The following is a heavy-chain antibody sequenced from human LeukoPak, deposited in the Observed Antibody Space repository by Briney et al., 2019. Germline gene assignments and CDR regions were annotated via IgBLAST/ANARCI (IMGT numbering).Heavy chain of an antibody. CDR3: ARGAYCSTINCYGFDY. D-gene: IGHD2-2*01. CDR1: GGSFSGYY. CDR2: VNHSGTT. V-gene: IGHV4-34*01. Sequence: SETLSLTCAVYGGSFSGYYWSWIRQPPGKGLEWVGEVNHSGTTNYNPSLKSRATLSVDTSKNQFSLKLRSVTAADTAVYYCARGAYCSTINCYGFDYWGQGTQVTASS. J-gene: IGHJ4*02.